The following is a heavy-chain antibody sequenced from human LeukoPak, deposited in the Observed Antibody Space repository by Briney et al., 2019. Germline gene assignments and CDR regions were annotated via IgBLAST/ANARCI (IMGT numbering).Heavy chain of an antibody. CDR2: IWFDETNK. CDR3: ARNVDTAMVYLLGEYYFDY. CDR1: GFSFSDYG. Sequence: PGRSLRLSCAASGFSFSDYGMHWVRQTPGKGLEWVAVIWFDETNKYYADSVKGRFTISRDDSQNTLYLQMNTLRAEDTAVYYCARNVDTAMVYLLGEYYFDYWGQGTLVTVSS. J-gene: IGHJ4*02. V-gene: IGHV3-33*01. D-gene: IGHD5-18*01.